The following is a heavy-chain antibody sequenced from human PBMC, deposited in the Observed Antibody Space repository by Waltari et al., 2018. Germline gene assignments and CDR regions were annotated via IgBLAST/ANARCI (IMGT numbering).Heavy chain of an antibody. CDR1: GSIFCAYW. CDR2: INQAGNVR. CDR3: ASGPDHGDF. D-gene: IGHD2-15*01. J-gene: IGHJ4*02. Sequence: EEQLVESGGGLAPPGGSLRLPCSASGSIFCAYWMTWVRQAPGKGLEWVANINQAGNVRIYLDSVRGRFTISRDNPDNSLFLHMANLRVEDTAVYYCASGPDHGDFWGQGTLVTVSS. V-gene: IGHV3-7*01.